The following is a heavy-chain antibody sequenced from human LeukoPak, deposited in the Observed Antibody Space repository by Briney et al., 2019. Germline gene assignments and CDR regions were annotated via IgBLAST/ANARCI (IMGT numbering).Heavy chain of an antibody. CDR3: AREIVGAPTPGAY. CDR1: TDSTTSNW. J-gene: IGHJ4*02. D-gene: IGHD1-26*01. Sequence: SETLSLTCAVSTDSTTSNWWSWVRQPPGKGMEWIGEVHKSGSTNYYPSLQSRVTISIDKSKNQIALELTSVTAADTAVYYCAREIVGAPTPGAYWGQGILVTVSS. V-gene: IGHV4-4*02. CDR2: VHKSGST.